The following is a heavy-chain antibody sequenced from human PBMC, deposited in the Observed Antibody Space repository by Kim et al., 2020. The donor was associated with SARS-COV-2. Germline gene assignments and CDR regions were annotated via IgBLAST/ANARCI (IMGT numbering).Heavy chain of an antibody. V-gene: IGHV1-58*01. J-gene: IGHJ3*02. CDR1: GFTFTSSA. Sequence: SVKVSCKASGFTFTSSAVQWVRQARGQRLEWIGWIVVGSGNTNYAQKFQERVTITRDMSTSTAYMELSSLRSEDTAVYYCAAHICHDCDSSGYYCHDAFDIWGQGTMVTVSS. CDR2: IVVGSGNT. CDR3: AAHICHDCDSSGYYCHDAFDI. D-gene: IGHD3-22*01.